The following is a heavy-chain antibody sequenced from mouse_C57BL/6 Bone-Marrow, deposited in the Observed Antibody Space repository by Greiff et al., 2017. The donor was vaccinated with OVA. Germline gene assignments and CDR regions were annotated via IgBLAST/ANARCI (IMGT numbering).Heavy chain of an antibody. J-gene: IGHJ4*01. CDR1: GFTFSSYA. D-gene: IGHD4-1*01. CDR3: ARDRTGTYYYAMDY. V-gene: IGHV5-4*01. Sequence: EVKVVESGGGLVKPGGSLKLSCAASGFTFSSYAMSWVRQTPEKRLEWVATISDGGSYTYYPDNVKGRFTISRDNAKNNLYLQMSHLKSEDTAMYYCARDRTGTYYYAMDYWGQGTSVTVSS. CDR2: ISDGGSYT.